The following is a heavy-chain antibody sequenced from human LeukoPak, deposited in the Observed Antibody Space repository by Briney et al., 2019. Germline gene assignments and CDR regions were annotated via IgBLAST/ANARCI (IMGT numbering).Heavy chain of an antibody. V-gene: IGHV4-61*05. D-gene: IGHD2-2*01. CDR2: IYYSGST. CDR1: GGSISSSSYY. Sequence: PSETLSLTCTVSGGSISSSSYYWSWIRQPPGRGLEWIGYIYYSGSTNYNPSLKSRVTISVDTSKNQFSLKLSSVTAADTAVYYCARHVLLGLHFDYWGQGTLVTVSS. CDR3: ARHVLLGLHFDY. J-gene: IGHJ4*02.